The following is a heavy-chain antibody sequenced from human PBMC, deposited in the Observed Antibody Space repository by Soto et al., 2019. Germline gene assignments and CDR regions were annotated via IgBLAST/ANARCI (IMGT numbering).Heavy chain of an antibody. V-gene: IGHV4-59*12. CDR2: TSYTGNT. Sequence: NPSETLSLTCIVSGGSITSYHWSWIRQFPGKGLEWIAYTSYTGNTNYNPSLQSRVTISVDRSKNHFFLNLTSVTAADTAVYYCATYRKFFQIWGQGKKVTVSS. CDR1: GGSITSYH. CDR3: ATYRKFFQI. J-gene: IGHJ3*02.